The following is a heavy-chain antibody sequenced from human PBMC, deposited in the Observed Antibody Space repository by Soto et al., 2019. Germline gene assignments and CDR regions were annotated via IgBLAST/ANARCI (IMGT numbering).Heavy chain of an antibody. J-gene: IGHJ4*02. CDR1: GFTFSDYY. CDR2: ISSSGSTI. D-gene: IGHD3-3*01. Sequence: GGSLRLSCAASGFTFSDYYMSWIRQAPGKGLEWVSYISSSGSTIYYADSVKGRFTISRDNAKNSLYLQMNSLRAEDTAVYYCARSTYYDFWSGYPIRLDYWGQGTLVTVSS. V-gene: IGHV3-11*01. CDR3: ARSTYYDFWSGYPIRLDY.